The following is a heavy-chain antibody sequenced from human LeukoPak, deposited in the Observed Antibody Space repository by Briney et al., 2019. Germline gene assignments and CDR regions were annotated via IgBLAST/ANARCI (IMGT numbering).Heavy chain of an antibody. V-gene: IGHV3-7*01. CDR1: GFIFSSYW. CDR3: ASSTLGRRTSYFDY. D-gene: IGHD2-2*01. J-gene: IGHJ4*02. CDR2: IKEDGSEK. Sequence: AGGSLRLSCAASGFIFSSYWMSWVRQAPGKGLEWVANIKEDGSEKYYVDSVKGRFTISRDNAKNSLDLQMNSLRAEDTAVYYCASSTLGRRTSYFDYWGQGTLVTVSS.